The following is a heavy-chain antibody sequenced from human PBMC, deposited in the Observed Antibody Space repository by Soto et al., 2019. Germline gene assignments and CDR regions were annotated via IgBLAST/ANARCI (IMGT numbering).Heavy chain of an antibody. J-gene: IGHJ6*02. CDR1: GYSFTSYW. CDR3: ASEMYYYDSSGYYYYYGTDV. D-gene: IGHD3-22*01. Sequence: GESLKISCKGSGYSFTSYWISWVRQMPGKGLEWMGRIDPSDSYTNYSPSFQGHVTISADKSISTAYLQWSSLKASDTAMYYCASEMYYYDSSGYYYYYGTDVWGQGTTVTVSS. V-gene: IGHV5-10-1*01. CDR2: IDPSDSYT.